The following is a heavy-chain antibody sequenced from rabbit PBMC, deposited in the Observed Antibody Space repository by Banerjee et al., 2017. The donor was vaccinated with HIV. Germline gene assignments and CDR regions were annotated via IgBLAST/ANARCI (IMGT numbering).Heavy chain of an antibody. Sequence: QEQLVESGGGLVQPGASLTLTCTASGFSFSSGYWICWVRQAPGKGLEWIGCIYAGSSGSTYYATWAKGRFTISKTSSTTVALQMTSLTAADTATCFCARGSAYAGAGYALWGPGTLVTVS. V-gene: IGHV1S45*01. CDR2: IYAGSSGST. CDR3: ARGSAYAGAGYAL. D-gene: IGHD4-2*01. J-gene: IGHJ6*01. CDR1: GFSFSSGYW.